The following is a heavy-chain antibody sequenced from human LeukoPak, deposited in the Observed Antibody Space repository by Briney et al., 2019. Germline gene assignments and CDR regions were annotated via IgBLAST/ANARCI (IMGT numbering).Heavy chain of an antibody. Sequence: GGSLRLSCAASGFTFSNAWMSWVRQAPGKGLEGVGRIKSKTDGGTTEYAAPVKGRFTISRDDSKNILYLQMNSLKTEDTAAYYCVTDVPERPQQIDYWGQGTLVTVSS. J-gene: IGHJ4*02. D-gene: IGHD2-2*01. V-gene: IGHV3-15*01. CDR1: GFTFSNAW. CDR3: VTDVPERPQQIDY. CDR2: IKSKTDGGTT.